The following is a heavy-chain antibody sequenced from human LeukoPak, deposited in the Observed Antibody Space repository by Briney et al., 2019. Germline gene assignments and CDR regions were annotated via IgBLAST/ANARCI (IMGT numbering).Heavy chain of an antibody. D-gene: IGHD1-1*01. CDR1: GGSFSGYY. CDR3: ARVPKARAFDI. V-gene: IGHV4-34*01. CDR2: ISHSGST. Sequence: SETLSLTCAVYGGSFSGYYWSGIRQPPGKGLEWIGEISHSGSTNYNPSLKSRVTISVDTSKNQFSLKLSSVTAADTAVYYCARVPKARAFDIWGQGTMVTVSS. J-gene: IGHJ3*02.